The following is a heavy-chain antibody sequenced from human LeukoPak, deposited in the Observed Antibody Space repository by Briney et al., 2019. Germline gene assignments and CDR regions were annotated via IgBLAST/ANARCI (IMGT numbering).Heavy chain of an antibody. D-gene: IGHD1-26*01. CDR1: GFXFSSYA. V-gene: IGHV3-23*01. CDR2: TSGSGGTT. CDR3: ARRVGGANNFDY. Sequence: GGSLRLSCVASGFXFSSYAISWVRQAPGKGLEWVSLTSGSGGTTYYADSVKGRFTISRDNTKNTLYLQMNSLRDEDTAVYYCARRVGGANNFDYWGQGTLVTVSS. J-gene: IGHJ4*02.